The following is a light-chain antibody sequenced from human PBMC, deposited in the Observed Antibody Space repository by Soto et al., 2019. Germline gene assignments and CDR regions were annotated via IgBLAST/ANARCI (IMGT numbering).Light chain of an antibody. J-gene: IGKJ3*01. V-gene: IGKV3-15*01. CDR2: GAS. CDR1: QSVSSN. CDR3: QQYNNWPPFT. Sequence: EIVMTQSPVTLSVSPGERATLACRASQSVSSNLAWYQQKPGQAPRLLIYGASNRATGIPGRFSGSGSGTEFTLTISSLQSEDFAVYYCQQYNNWPPFTFGPGTTVDIK.